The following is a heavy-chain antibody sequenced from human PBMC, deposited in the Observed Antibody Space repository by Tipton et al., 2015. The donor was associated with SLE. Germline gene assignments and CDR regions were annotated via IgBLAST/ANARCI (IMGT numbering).Heavy chain of an antibody. CDR3: ARVACSGGSCYSGYDAFDI. J-gene: IGHJ3*02. CDR2: IYYSEST. Sequence: TLSLTCTVSGGSISSYYWSWIRQPPGKGLEWIGHIYYSESTNYNPSLKSRVTISVDTSKNQFSLKLSSVTAADTAVYYCARVACSGGSCYSGYDAFDIWGQGTMVTVSS. CDR1: GGSISSYY. D-gene: IGHD2-15*01. V-gene: IGHV4-59*01.